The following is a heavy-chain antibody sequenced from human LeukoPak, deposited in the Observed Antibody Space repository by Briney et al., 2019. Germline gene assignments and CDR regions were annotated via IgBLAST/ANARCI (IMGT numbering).Heavy chain of an antibody. CDR1: GFTFSDYY. V-gene: IGHV3-11*06. CDR2: ISSSSSYI. J-gene: IGHJ3*02. Sequence: GGSLRLSCAASGFTFSDYYMSWIRQAPGKGLEGVSSISSSSSYIYYADSVKGRFTISRDNAKNSLYLQMNSLRAEDTAVYYWASGTMIVVPTYAFDIWGQGTMVTVSS. D-gene: IGHD3-22*01. CDR3: ASGTMIVVPTYAFDI.